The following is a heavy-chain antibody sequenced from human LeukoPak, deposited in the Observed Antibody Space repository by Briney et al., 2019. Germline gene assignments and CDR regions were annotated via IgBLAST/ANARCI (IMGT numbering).Heavy chain of an antibody. CDR1: GGSISGYY. V-gene: IGHV4-59*08. CDR2: IYYSGTI. J-gene: IGHJ4*02. D-gene: IGHD3-10*01. Sequence: PSETLSLTCAVSGGSISGYYWSWIRQPPGKGLEWIGYIYYSGTINYNPSLKSRVTISLDTPKNQFSLKLSSVTAADTAVYYCARHGSGWLNFDSWGQGTLVTVSP. CDR3: ARHGSGWLNFDS.